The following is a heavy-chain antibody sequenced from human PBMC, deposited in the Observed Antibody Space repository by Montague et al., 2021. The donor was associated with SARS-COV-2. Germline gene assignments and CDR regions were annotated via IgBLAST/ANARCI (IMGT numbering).Heavy chain of an antibody. CDR1: HFSITSYN. V-gene: IGHV4-59*08. CDR2: IYYNGNT. CDR3: ARLGLLPYYFDV. J-gene: IGHJ2*01. Sequence: SETLSLTCTVSHFSITSYNWSWIRQPPGKGLEWIGNIYYNGNTNYNSSLKSRVTMSADTSKNQFSLRVTSVTAADTAMYYCARLGLLPYYFDVWGRGALVTVSS. D-gene: IGHD3/OR15-3a*01.